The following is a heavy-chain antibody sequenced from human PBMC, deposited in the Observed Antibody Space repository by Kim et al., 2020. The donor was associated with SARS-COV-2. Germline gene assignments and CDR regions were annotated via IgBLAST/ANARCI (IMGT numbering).Heavy chain of an antibody. D-gene: IGHD2-8*02. CDR1: GASISSNNYH. Sequence: SETLSLTCTVSGASISSNNYHWGWIRQPPGKGLEWIGSIYFTGTTYYNPSLKGRATISVDTSKNQLSLRLTSVTAADTAVYYCARHACSRLVLVMCVDY. CDR3: ARHACSRLVLVMCVDY. CDR2: IYFTGTT. V-gene: IGHV4-39*01. J-gene: IGHJ4*01.